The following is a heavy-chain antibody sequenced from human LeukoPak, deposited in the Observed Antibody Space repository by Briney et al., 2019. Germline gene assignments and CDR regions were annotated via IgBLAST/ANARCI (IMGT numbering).Heavy chain of an antibody. Sequence: GASVKVSCKASGYTFTGYYMHWVRQAPGQGLEWMGWINPNSGGTNYVQKFQGRVTMTRDTSISTAYMELSRLRSDDTAVYYCASSYCTNGVCAYYYYYMDVWGKGTTVTVSS. J-gene: IGHJ6*03. D-gene: IGHD2-8*01. V-gene: IGHV1-2*02. CDR2: INPNSGGT. CDR3: ASSYCTNGVCAYYYYYMDV. CDR1: GYTFTGYY.